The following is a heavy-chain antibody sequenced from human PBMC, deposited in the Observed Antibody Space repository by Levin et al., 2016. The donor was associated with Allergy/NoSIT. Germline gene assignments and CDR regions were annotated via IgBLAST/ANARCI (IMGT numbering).Heavy chain of an antibody. CDR1: GGSVSIYD. V-gene: IGHV4-59*02. Sequence: SETLSLTCSVTGGSVSIYDWSWIRQPPGKGLEWIGYIHHSENTNYNPSLKSRLSISVDTSKNQFSLKLSPVTAADTAVYYCARGFYGSGRADAFDIWGRGTMVTVSS. D-gene: IGHD3-10*01. J-gene: IGHJ3*02. CDR2: IHHSENT. CDR3: ARGFYGSGRADAFDI.